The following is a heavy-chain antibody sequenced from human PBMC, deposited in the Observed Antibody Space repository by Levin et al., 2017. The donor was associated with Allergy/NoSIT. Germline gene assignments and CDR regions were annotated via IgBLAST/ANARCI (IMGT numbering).Heavy chain of an antibody. CDR3: AKDAIRGSDQPYYFDY. CDR2: IINSGVGT. V-gene: IGHV3-23*01. D-gene: IGHD6-19*01. Sequence: GESLKISCAASGFTFNNYAMSWVRQAPGKGLEWVSAIINSGVGTYYADSVKGRFTISRDNSKNTMYLQMNSRRAEDTAVYFCAKDAIRGSDQPYYFDYWGQGTLVTASS. CDR1: GFTFNNYA. J-gene: IGHJ4*02.